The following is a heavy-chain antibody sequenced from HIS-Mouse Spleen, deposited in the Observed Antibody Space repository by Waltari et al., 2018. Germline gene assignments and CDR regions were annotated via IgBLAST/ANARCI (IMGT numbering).Heavy chain of an antibody. D-gene: IGHD1-7*01. CDR1: GGSFSGYY. J-gene: IGHJ4*02. V-gene: IGHV4-34*01. Sequence: QVQLQQWGAGLLKPSETLSLPCPVYGGSFSGYYWSWIRQPPGKGLEWIGEINHSGSTNYNPSLKSRVTISVDTSKNQFSLKLSSVTAADTAVYYCAGYNWNYGTDYWGQGTLVTVSS. CDR3: AGYNWNYGTDY. CDR2: INHSGST.